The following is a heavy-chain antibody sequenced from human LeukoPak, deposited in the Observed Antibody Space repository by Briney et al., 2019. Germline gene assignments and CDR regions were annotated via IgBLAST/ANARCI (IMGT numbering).Heavy chain of an antibody. CDR1: GGSFSGYY. J-gene: IGHJ3*02. CDR3: ARGCLTAAAPWGAFDI. V-gene: IGHV4-34*01. CDR2: INHSGST. Sequence: PSETLSLTCAVYGGSFSGYYWSWIRQPPGKGLEWIGGINHSGSTNYNPSLKSRVTILVDTSKNQFSLKLSSVTAADTAVYYCARGCLTAAAPWGAFDIWGQGTMVTVSS. D-gene: IGHD6-13*01.